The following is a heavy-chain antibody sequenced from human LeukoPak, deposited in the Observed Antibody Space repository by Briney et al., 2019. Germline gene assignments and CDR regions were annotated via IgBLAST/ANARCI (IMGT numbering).Heavy chain of an antibody. Sequence: GGSLRLSCGVSGFTFSSYAMSWVRQAPGKGLEWVSAISGSGGSTYYADSVKGRFTISRDNSKNTLYLQMNSLRAEDTAVYYCAKAPFVGKPYYFDYWGQGTLVTVSS. D-gene: IGHD3-10*01. CDR3: AKAPFVGKPYYFDY. CDR1: GFTFSSYA. V-gene: IGHV3-23*01. CDR2: ISGSGGST. J-gene: IGHJ4*02.